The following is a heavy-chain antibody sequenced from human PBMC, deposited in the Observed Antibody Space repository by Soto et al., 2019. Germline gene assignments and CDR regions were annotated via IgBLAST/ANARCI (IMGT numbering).Heavy chain of an antibody. Sequence: EVQLVESGGGLVQPGGSLRLSCAASGFSFSTYSMNWVRQAPGKGLDWVSYISSRSYTIYYIDSVKGRFTISRDNAKSSLYLQINSLGDGDTAVYYCARGGSSSDNGMDVWGQGTTVTVSS. D-gene: IGHD6-6*01. J-gene: IGHJ6*02. CDR2: ISSRSYTI. CDR1: GFSFSTYS. CDR3: ARGGSSSDNGMDV. V-gene: IGHV3-48*02.